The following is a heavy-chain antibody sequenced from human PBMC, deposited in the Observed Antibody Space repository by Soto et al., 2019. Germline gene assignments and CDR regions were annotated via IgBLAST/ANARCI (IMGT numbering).Heavy chain of an antibody. V-gene: IGHV1-3*01. CDR2: INAGNGNT. CDR3: ARFLKGSAAAGY. D-gene: IGHD6-13*01. Sequence: GASVKVSCKASGYTFTSYAMHWVRQAPGQRLEWMGWINAGNGNTKYSQKFQGRVTITRDTSASTAYMELSSLRSEDTAVYYCARFLKGSAAAGYWGQGTLVTVSS. J-gene: IGHJ4*02. CDR1: GYTFTSYA.